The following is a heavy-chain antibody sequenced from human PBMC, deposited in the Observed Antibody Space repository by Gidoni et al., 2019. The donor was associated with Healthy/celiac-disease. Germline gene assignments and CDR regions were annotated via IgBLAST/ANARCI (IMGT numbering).Heavy chain of an antibody. V-gene: IGHV1-69*01. CDR1: GGTFSSCA. CDR3: ARGGAAMVTGYYYGMDV. D-gene: IGHD5-18*01. CDR2: IIPIFGTA. J-gene: IGHJ6*02. Sequence: GQPAQSGAEVKKPASSAQVPCKASGGTFSSCAISWGRQDPGQGLEWLGGIIPIFGTANYAQKFQGRVTITADESTSTAYMQLSSLGSADTAVYYCARGGAAMVTGYYYGMDVWGQGTTVTVSS.